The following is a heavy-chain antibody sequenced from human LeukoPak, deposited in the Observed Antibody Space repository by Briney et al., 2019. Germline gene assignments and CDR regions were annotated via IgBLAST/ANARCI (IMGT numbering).Heavy chain of an antibody. CDR2: IRYDGSNK. V-gene: IGHV3-30*02. Sequence: PGGSLRLSCAASGFTFSSYGMHWVRQAPGKGLEWVAFIRYDGSNKYYADSVKGRFTISRDNSKNTLYLQMNSLRAEDTAVYYCARESVDIVVVPAAKNPQYYYYYMDVWGKGTTVTVSS. CDR1: GFTFSSYG. CDR3: ARESVDIVVVPAAKNPQYYYYYMDV. J-gene: IGHJ6*03. D-gene: IGHD2-2*03.